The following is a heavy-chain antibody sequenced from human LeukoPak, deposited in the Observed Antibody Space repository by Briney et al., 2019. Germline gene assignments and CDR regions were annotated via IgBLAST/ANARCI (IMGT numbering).Heavy chain of an antibody. Sequence: SETLSLTCTVSGYSISSGYYWGWIRQPPGKGLEWIGSIYHSGSTYYNPSLKSRVTISVDTSKNQFSLKLSSVTAADTAVYYCARCRGATNCFDYWGQGTLVTVSS. J-gene: IGHJ4*02. D-gene: IGHD1-26*01. CDR2: IYHSGST. CDR1: GYSISSGYY. V-gene: IGHV4-38-2*02. CDR3: ARCRGATNCFDY.